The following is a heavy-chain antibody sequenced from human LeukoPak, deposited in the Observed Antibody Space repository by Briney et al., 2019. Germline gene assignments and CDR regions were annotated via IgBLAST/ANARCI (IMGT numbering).Heavy chain of an antibody. D-gene: IGHD6-19*01. CDR2: INPNSGGT. CDR1: GYTFTGYY. V-gene: IGHV1-2*02. CDR3: TIAVAATNGFDY. J-gene: IGHJ4*02. Sequence: ASVKVCCKASGYTFTGYYMHWVRQAPGQGLEWMGWINPNSGGTNYAQKFQGRVTMTRDASISTAYMELSRLRSDDTAVYYCTIAVAATNGFDYWGQGTLVTVSS.